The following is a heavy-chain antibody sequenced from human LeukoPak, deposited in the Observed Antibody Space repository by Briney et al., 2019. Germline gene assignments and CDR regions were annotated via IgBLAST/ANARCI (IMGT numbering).Heavy chain of an antibody. Sequence: GSLRLSCAASGFTFSSYWMSWVRQAPGKGLEWVANIKQDGSEKYYVDSVKGRFTISRDNAKNSLYLQMNSLRAEDTDVYYCARGDPGQRKYYSNWFDPWGQGTLVTVSS. CDR3: ARGDPGQRKYYSNWFDP. V-gene: IGHV3-7*03. D-gene: IGHD3-10*01. J-gene: IGHJ5*02. CDR1: GFTFSSYW. CDR2: IKQDGSEK.